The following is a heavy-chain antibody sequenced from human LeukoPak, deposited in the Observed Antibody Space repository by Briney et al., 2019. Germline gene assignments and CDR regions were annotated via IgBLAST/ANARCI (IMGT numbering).Heavy chain of an antibody. CDR3: AKDRVSPDLVDY. Sequence: GGSLRLSCAASGFTFSSYAMSWVRQAPGKGLEWVSAISGSGGSTYYADSVKGRFTISRDNSKSTLYLQMNSLRAEDTAVYYCAKDRVSPDLVDYWGQGTLVTVSS. J-gene: IGHJ4*02. CDR1: GFTFSSYA. D-gene: IGHD3/OR15-3a*01. CDR2: ISGSGGST. V-gene: IGHV3-23*01.